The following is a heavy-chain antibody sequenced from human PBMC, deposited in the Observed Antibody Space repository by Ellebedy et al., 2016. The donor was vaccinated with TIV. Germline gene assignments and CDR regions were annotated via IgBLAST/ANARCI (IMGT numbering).Heavy chain of an antibody. CDR2: IYYSGST. CDR3: ARGRGVVVPAAITALGEYYMDV. Sequence: SETLSLXXTVSGGSISSSSYYWGWIRQPPGKGLEWIGSIYYSGSTYYNPSLKSRVTISVDTSKNQFSLKLSSVTAADTAVYYCARGRGVVVPAAITALGEYYMDVWGKGTTVTVSS. D-gene: IGHD2-2*02. CDR1: GGSISSSSYY. V-gene: IGHV4-39*07. J-gene: IGHJ6*03.